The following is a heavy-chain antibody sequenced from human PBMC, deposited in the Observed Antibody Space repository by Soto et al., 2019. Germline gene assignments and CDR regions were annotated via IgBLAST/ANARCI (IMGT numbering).Heavy chain of an antibody. V-gene: IGHV3-23*01. Sequence: QAGGSLRLSCAASGITFSSYAMNWVRQAPGKGLEWVSTISGSGGSTYYADSVKGRFTISRDNSKNTLYLQMNSLRAEDTAVYYCVKGGYCTGGNCYANYYYYYGMDVWGHGTTVTVSS. J-gene: IGHJ6*02. CDR3: VKGGYCTGGNCYANYYYYYGMDV. D-gene: IGHD2-15*01. CDR1: GITFSSYA. CDR2: ISGSGGST.